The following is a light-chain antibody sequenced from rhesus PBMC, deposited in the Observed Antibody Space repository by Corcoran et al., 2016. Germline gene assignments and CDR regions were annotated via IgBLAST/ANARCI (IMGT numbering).Light chain of an antibody. CDR2: ASS. CDR3: LQYNRKPWT. CDR1: QGISNY. Sequence: DIQMTQSPSSLSASIGDRVTITCRASQGISNYLRWYQQKPGKPPKRLIYASSSLESGVPSRFSGSGSGTGFTLTISSLQPEDIAAYYCLQYNRKPWTFGQGTKVEIK. J-gene: IGKJ1*01. V-gene: IGKV1-36*01.